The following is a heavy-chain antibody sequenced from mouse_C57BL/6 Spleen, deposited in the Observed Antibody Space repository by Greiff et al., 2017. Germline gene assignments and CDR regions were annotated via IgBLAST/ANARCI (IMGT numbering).Heavy chain of an antibody. D-gene: IGHD1-1*01. J-gene: IGHJ3*01. Sequence: EVQVVESGGGLVKPGGSLKLPCAASGFTFSSYAMSWVRQTPEKRLEWVATISDGGSYTYYPDNVKGRFTISRDNAKNNLYLQMSHLKSEDTAMYYCARALYYHGTWFAYWGQGTLVTVSA. CDR2: ISDGGSYT. CDR1: GFTFSSYA. CDR3: ARALYYHGTWFAY. V-gene: IGHV5-4*01.